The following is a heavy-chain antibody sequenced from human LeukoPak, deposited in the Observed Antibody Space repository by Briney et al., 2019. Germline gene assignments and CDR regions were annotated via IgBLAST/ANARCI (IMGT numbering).Heavy chain of an antibody. CDR1: GYTFINSA. CDR2: ISPYNGYT. V-gene: IGHV1-18*01. D-gene: IGHD1-26*01. CDR3: ARVGASYDGLIDY. Sequence: ASVKVSCKASGYTFINSAMGWVRQAPGQGLEWMGWISPYNGYTKYAESLQGRVTMTTDTSTSTAYMELRSLRSDDTAMYYCARVGASYDGLIDYWGQGTRVTVSS. J-gene: IGHJ4*02.